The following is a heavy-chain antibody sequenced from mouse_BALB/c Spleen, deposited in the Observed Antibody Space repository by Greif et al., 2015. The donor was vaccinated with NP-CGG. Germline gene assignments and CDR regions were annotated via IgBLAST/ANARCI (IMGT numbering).Heavy chain of an antibody. CDR3: ARHEEGY. CDR1: GFTFSSYG. V-gene: IGHV5-6*02. J-gene: IGHJ2*01. Sequence: DVMLVESGGDLVKPGGSLKLSCAASGFTFSSYGMSWVRQTPDKRLEWVATISSGGSYTYYPDSVKGRFTISRDNAKNTLYLQMSSLKSEDTAMYYCARHEEGYWGQGTTLTVSS. CDR2: ISSGGSYT.